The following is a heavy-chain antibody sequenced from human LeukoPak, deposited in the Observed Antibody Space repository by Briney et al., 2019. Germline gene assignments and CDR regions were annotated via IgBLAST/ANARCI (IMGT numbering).Heavy chain of an antibody. V-gene: IGHV3-30*07. Sequence: GRSLRFSCAASGFTFRSSAMHWVRQARGKGLEWVALLPHDGTEKYYVESVKGRFTISRDNAKNSLYLQMNSQRAEDTAVYYCARGSGSRGYYFDYWGQGTLVTVSS. CDR1: GFTFRSSA. CDR3: ARGSGSRGYYFDY. D-gene: IGHD3-10*01. J-gene: IGHJ4*02. CDR2: LPHDGTEK.